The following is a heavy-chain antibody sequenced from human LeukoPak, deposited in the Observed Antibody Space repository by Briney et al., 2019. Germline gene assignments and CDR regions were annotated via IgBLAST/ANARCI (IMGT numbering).Heavy chain of an antibody. Sequence: SETLSLTCTVPGGSISSSSYYWGWIRQPPRKGLEWIGTIYHNGNTYYNPSLKSRVTISVDTSKNEFSLKLSSVTAADTAVYYCARAYHSSWYLNWFDPWGQGTLVTVSS. CDR3: ARAYHSSWYLNWFDP. J-gene: IGHJ5*02. D-gene: IGHD6-13*01. V-gene: IGHV4-39*07. CDR1: GGSISSSSYY. CDR2: IYHNGNT.